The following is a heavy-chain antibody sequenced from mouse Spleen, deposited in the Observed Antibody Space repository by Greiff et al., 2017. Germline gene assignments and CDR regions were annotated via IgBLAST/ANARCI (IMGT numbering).Heavy chain of an antibody. D-gene: IGHD1-1*01. Sequence: EVKVVESGGGLVKRGGSLKLSCAASGFTFSSYAMSWVRQTPEKRLEWVATISSGGGNTYYPDSVKGRFTISRDNAKNTLYLQMSSLKSEDTAMYYCARPITTVVAYYFDYWGQGTTLTVSS. V-gene: IGHV5-9*04. CDR1: GFTFSSYA. J-gene: IGHJ2*01. CDR3: ARPITTVVAYYFDY. CDR2: ISSGGGNT.